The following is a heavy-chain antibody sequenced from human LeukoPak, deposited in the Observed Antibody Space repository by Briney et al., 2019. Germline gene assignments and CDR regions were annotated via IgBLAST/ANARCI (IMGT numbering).Heavy chain of an antibody. J-gene: IGHJ4*02. V-gene: IGHV3-23*01. Sequence: PGGSLRLSCAASGFTFSSYAMNWVRQAPGKGLEWVSGINSAGGGTHYADSVKGRFTISGDNSKSTVYLQMNTLRAEDTAVYYCAKPLRGWYDFDYWGQGALVTVSS. CDR1: GFTFSSYA. CDR2: INSAGGGT. CDR3: AKPLRGWYDFDY. D-gene: IGHD6-19*01.